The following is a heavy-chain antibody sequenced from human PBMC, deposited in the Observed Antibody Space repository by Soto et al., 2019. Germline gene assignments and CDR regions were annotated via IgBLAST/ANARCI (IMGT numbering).Heavy chain of an antibody. Sequence: EVQLVESGGGLVQPGGSLRLSCAASGFTFSSYWMHWVRQAPGKGLVWVSRINSDGSSTSYAYSVKGRFTITRDNAKNTRYREMSSLRAEDTAVYYCAVAVAGPTAIGYWGQGTLVTVSS. D-gene: IGHD6-19*01. J-gene: IGHJ4*02. CDR2: INSDGSST. CDR1: GFTFSSYW. V-gene: IGHV3-74*01. CDR3: AVAVAGPTAIGY.